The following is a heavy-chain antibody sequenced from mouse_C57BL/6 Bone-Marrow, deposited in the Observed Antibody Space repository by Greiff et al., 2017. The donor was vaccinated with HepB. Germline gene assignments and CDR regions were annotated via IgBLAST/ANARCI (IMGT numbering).Heavy chain of an antibody. D-gene: IGHD1-1*01. CDR3: ARSPPDYGSSL. V-gene: IGHV1-59*01. J-gene: IGHJ1*03. CDR1: GYTFTSYW. Sequence: VQLQQSGAELVRPGTSVKLSCKASGYTFTSYWMHWVKQRPGQGLEWIGVIDPSDSYTNYKQKFKGKATLTVDTSSSTAYMQLSSLTSEDSAVYYCARSPPDYGSSLWGTGTTVTVSS. CDR2: IDPSDSYT.